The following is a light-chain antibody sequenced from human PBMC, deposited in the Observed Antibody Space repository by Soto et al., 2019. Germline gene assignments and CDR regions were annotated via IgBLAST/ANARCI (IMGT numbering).Light chain of an antibody. V-gene: IGKV4-1*01. CDR1: QSVLYSSNNKNY. Sequence: DIVMTPSPDSLAVSLGARATINCKSSQSVLYSSNNKNYLAWYQQRPGQPPKLLIYWASTRESGVPDRFSGSGSGTDFTLTITSLQAEDVAVYYCQQYDSTPPTFGQGTKLEIK. J-gene: IGKJ2*01. CDR2: WAS. CDR3: QQYDSTPPT.